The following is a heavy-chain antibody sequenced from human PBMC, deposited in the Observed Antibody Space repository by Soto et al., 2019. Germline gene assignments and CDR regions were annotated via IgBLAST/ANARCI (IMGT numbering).Heavy chain of an antibody. CDR2: IYYSGST. V-gene: IGHV4-39*01. CDR3: ASEDIVVVVAAFDY. Sequence: QLQLQESGPGLVKPSETLSLTCTVSGGSISSSSYYWGWIRQPPGKGLEWIGSIYYSGSTYYNPSLKSRVTISVDTSKNQVSLKLSSVTAADTAVYYCASEDIVVVVAAFDYWGQGTLVTVSS. CDR1: GGSISSSSYY. D-gene: IGHD2-15*01. J-gene: IGHJ4*02.